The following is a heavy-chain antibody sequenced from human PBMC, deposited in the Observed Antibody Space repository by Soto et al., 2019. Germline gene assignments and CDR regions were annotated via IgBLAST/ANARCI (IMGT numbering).Heavy chain of an antibody. V-gene: IGHV1-69*01. CDR2: IIPLFGTA. CDR3: AREPAPNHSSSWSVEVNYYYYCGTAV. J-gene: IGHJ6*02. D-gene: IGHD6-13*01. Sequence: QVQLVQSGAEVKKPGSSVKVSCKASGGTFSSYAISWVRQAPGQGLEWMGGIIPLFGTANYAQKFQGRVTITADEPTSTAYRELSSLRSEDTAVYYCAREPAPNHSSSWSVEVNYYYYCGTAVWGQGTKVTVSS. CDR1: GGTFSSYA.